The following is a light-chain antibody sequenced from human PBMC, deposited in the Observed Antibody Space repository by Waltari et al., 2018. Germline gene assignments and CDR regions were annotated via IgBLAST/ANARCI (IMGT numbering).Light chain of an antibody. V-gene: IGKV1-5*03. CDR1: QGVNRW. CDR3: QQYVNYWT. Sequence: DIQMTQSPSTLSASVGDRVTITCRAGQGVNRWLAWSLQKPGKAPGLLIYETSNLESGVPSRFSGSGSGKEFTLTISSLQPDDFGTYYCQQYVNYWTFGQGTKVEIK. CDR2: ETS. J-gene: IGKJ1*01.